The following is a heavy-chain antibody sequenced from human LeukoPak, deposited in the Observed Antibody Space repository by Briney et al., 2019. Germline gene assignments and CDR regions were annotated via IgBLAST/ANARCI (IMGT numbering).Heavy chain of an antibody. Sequence: AETLSLTCTVSGYSISRGYYWGWIRQRPGEGLEWIGYIYHDGSTYYNPSLKSRVTISVDTSKTQSSLKLSSVTAADTAVYYCARSGASNSGWPFDYWGQGTRVTVPS. J-gene: IGHJ4*02. V-gene: IGHV4-38-2*02. CDR3: ARSGASNSGWPFDY. CDR2: IYHDGST. CDR1: GYSISRGYY. D-gene: IGHD6-19*01.